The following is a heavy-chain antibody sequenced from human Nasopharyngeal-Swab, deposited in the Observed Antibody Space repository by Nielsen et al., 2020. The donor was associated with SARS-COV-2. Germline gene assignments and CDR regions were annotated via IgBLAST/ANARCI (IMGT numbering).Heavy chain of an antibody. D-gene: IGHD7-27*01. CDR3: ARGRANWDFDY. CDR1: GFTFSDYY. V-gene: IGHV3-11*04. Sequence: GESLKISCAASGFTFSDYYMSWIRQATGKGLEYISYISGSGGTIYYGDSMKGRFTISRDNAKNSLYLQMNSLRAEDTAVYYCARGRANWDFDYWGQGTLVTVSS. J-gene: IGHJ4*02. CDR2: ISGSGGTI.